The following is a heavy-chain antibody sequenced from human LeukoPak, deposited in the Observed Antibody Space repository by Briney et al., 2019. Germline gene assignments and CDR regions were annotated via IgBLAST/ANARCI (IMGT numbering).Heavy chain of an antibody. CDR2: IYYSGST. CDR1: GGSVSSGTYY. Sequence: PSETPSLTCTLSGGSVSSGTYYWNWIRQPPGKVLEWIGYIYYSGSTNYNPSLKSRVTISVDTSKNQFSLKLSSVTAADTAVYYCARVDCSGGNCYAFDIWGQRLITAVSS. J-gene: IGHJ3*02. CDR3: ARVDCSGGNCYAFDI. D-gene: IGHD2-15*01. V-gene: IGHV4-61*01.